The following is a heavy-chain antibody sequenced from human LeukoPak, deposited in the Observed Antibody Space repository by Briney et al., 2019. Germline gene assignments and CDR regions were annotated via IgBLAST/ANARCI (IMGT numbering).Heavy chain of an antibody. Sequence: SETLSLTCTVPGGSISSGDYYWSWIRQPPGNGLEWIGYIYYSGSTYYNPSLKSRVTISVDTSKNQFSLKLSSVTAADTAVYYCARVWLRYTFDYWGQGTLVTVSS. CDR1: GGSISSGDYY. D-gene: IGHD5-12*01. J-gene: IGHJ4*02. V-gene: IGHV4-30-4*08. CDR3: ARVWLRYTFDY. CDR2: IYYSGST.